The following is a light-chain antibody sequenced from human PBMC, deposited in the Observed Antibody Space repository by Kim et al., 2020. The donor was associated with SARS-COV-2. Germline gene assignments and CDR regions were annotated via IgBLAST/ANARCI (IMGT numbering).Light chain of an antibody. J-gene: IGLJ1*01. Sequence: QAVVTQEPSLTVSPGGTVTLTCASSSGAVTSGYYPSWFQQTPGQAPRALIYSTSIKHSWTPARFSGSLLGVKAALTLSGVQPEDEAEYYCLLYFGGALVFGTGTKVTVL. CDR1: SGAVTSGYY. V-gene: IGLV7-43*01. CDR3: LLYFGGALV. CDR2: STS.